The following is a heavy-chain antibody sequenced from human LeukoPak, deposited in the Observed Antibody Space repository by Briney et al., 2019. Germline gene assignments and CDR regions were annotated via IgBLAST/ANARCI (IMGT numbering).Heavy chain of an antibody. CDR2: ISYDGSNK. D-gene: IGHD6-13*01. CDR1: GFTFSSYA. Sequence: GGSLRLSCAASGFTFSSYAMHWVRQAPGKGLEWVAVISYDGSNKYYADSVKGRFTISRDNSKNTLYLQMNSLRAEDTAVYYCARDSSSWYVRPSHFDYWGQGTLVTVSS. V-gene: IGHV3-30-3*01. J-gene: IGHJ4*02. CDR3: ARDSSSWYVRPSHFDY.